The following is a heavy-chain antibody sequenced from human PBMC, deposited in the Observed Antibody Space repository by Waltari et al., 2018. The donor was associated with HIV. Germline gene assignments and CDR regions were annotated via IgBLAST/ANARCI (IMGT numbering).Heavy chain of an antibody. CDR3: TRIPKSGVYFDY. CDR1: GYTFPGYY. CDR2: INPISGGT. D-gene: IGHD2-2*02. V-gene: IGHV1-2*06. Sequence: QVHLVQSGAEVKKPGASVRVFCKASGYTFPGYYIHWLRQAPGQGLEWMGRINPISGGTNYAQKFQGRVTMTRDTSISTAYMELSRLRSDDTAVYYCTRIPKSGVYFDYWGQGTLVTVSS. J-gene: IGHJ4*02.